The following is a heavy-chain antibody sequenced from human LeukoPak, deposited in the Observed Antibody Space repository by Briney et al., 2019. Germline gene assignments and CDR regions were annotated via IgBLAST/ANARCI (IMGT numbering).Heavy chain of an antibody. CDR1: GFTFSSYE. CDR2: ISSRGSTI. V-gene: IGHV3-48*03. CDR3: AKGGYDFWSGYYI. Sequence: PGGSLRLSCAASGFTFSSYEMNWVSQAPGKGLDGVSYISSRGSTIYYADSVKGRFTISRDNAKNSLYLQMSSLRAEDTALYYCAKGGYDFWSGYYIWGQGTMVTVSS. J-gene: IGHJ3*02. D-gene: IGHD3-3*01.